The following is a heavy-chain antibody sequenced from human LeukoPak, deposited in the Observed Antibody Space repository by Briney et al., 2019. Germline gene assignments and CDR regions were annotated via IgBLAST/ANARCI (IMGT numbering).Heavy chain of an antibody. CDR1: GFTFSSYS. Sequence: PGGSLRLSCAASGFTFSSYSMNWVRQAPGKGLEWVSSISSSSSYIYYADSVKGRFTISRDNAKKSLYLQMNSLRAEDTAVYYCARDVSSGWYLYNWFDPWGQGTLVTVSS. V-gene: IGHV3-21*03. CDR2: ISSSSSYI. D-gene: IGHD6-19*01. CDR3: ARDVSSGWYLYNWFDP. J-gene: IGHJ5*02.